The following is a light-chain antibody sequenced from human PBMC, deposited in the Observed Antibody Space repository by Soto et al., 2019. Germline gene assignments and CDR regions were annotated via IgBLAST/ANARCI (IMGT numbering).Light chain of an antibody. V-gene: IGKV3-20*01. CDR3: QQYGSSRA. CDR2: GAS. CDR1: QSVSSGY. Sequence: EIVLTQSPGTLSLSPGERATLSCRASQSVSSGYLAWYQQKPGQAPRLLIYGASSRATGIPDRFSGSGSGTDFTLTISRLEPEDFAVYYCQQYGSSRAVGQGTRVEIK. J-gene: IGKJ1*01.